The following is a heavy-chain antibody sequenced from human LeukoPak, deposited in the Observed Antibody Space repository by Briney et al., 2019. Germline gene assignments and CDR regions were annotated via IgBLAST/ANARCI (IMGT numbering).Heavy chain of an antibody. CDR1: GSTFSSYS. J-gene: IGHJ4*02. CDR3: AREAVAGSCDY. V-gene: IGHV3-21*01. D-gene: IGHD6-19*01. CDR2: ISSSSSYI. Sequence: GGSLRLSCAASGSTFSSYSMNWVRQAPGKGLEWVSSISSSSSYIYYADSVKGRFTISRDNAKNSLYLQMNSLRAEDTAVYYCAREAVAGSCDYWGQGTLVTVSS.